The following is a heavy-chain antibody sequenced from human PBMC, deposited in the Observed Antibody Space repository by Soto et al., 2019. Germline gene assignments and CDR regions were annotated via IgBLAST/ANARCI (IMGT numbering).Heavy chain of an antibody. D-gene: IGHD5-12*01. V-gene: IGHV3-21*01. J-gene: IGHJ4*02. CDR3: ARGDIVATGGFDY. CDR1: GFTFSSYS. Sequence: EVQLVESGGGLVKPGGSLRLSCAASGFTFSSYSMNWVRQAPGKGLEWVSSISSSSSYIYYADSVKGRFTISRDNAKNSLYLQMNSLRVEDTAVYFCARGDIVATGGFDYCGQGTLVTVSS. CDR2: ISSSSSYI.